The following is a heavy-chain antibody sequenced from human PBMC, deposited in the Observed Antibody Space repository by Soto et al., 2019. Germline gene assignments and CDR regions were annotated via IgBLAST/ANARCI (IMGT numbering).Heavy chain of an antibody. CDR1: GFSVSSNY. V-gene: IGHV3-53*02. D-gene: IGHD3-10*02. CDR3: ERFWVLCDLDY. J-gene: IGHJ4*02. CDR2: SYSGGST. Sequence: EVQLVETGGGLIQPGGSLRLSCAASGFSVSSNYMSWVRQAPGQGLEWVALSYSGGSTYYADSVKRRFTISRDNSKKSVNYRIYSMRAEETAVYPGERFWVLCDLDYWGQGTMETVSA.